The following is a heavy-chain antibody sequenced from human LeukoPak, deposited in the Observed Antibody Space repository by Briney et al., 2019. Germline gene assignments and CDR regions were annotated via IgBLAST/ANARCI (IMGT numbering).Heavy chain of an antibody. J-gene: IGHJ6*03. V-gene: IGHV4-38-2*02. CDR3: ARQWSRQYSSGWSPKPYYYYYYMDV. CDR2: IYHSGST. D-gene: IGHD6-19*01. Sequence: PSETLSLTCTVSGYSISSSYYWGWIRQPPGKGLEWIGNIYHSGSTYYNPSLKSRVTISVDTSKNQFSLKLSSVTAADTAVYYCARQWSRQYSSGWSPKPYYYYYYMDVWGKGTTVTVSS. CDR1: GYSISSSYY.